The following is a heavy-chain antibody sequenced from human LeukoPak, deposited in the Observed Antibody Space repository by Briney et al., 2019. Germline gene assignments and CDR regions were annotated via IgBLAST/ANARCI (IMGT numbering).Heavy chain of an antibody. Sequence: GGCLRLSCAASGFTFSSYSMNWVRQAPGKGLEWVSSISSSSSYIYYADSVKGRFTISRDNAKNSLYLQMNSLRAEDTAVYYCARGSGSYYNLLFDYWGQGTLVTVSS. CDR2: ISSSSSYI. J-gene: IGHJ4*02. CDR1: GFTFSSYS. D-gene: IGHD3-10*01. V-gene: IGHV3-21*01. CDR3: ARGSGSYYNLLFDY.